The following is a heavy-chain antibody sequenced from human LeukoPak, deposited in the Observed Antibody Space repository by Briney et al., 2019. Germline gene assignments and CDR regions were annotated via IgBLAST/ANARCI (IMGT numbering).Heavy chain of an antibody. V-gene: IGHV3-48*04. J-gene: IGHJ4*02. Sequence: GGSLRLSCAASGFTFNTFDMTWVRQAPGKGLECVSYISSGSSTRYYADSVKGRFTISRDNAKNSLYLQMNSLRAEDTAVYYCARDYNFWSGYFGYWGQGTLVTVSS. CDR3: ARDYNFWSGYFGY. D-gene: IGHD3-3*01. CDR2: ISSGSSTR. CDR1: GFTFNTFD.